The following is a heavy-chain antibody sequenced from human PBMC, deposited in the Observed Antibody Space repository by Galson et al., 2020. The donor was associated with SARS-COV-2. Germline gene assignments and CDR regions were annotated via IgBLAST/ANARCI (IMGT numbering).Heavy chain of an antibody. CDR2: IYHRGDT. CDR1: GYSVTGGYH. Sequence: ASETLSLTCSVSGYSVTGGYHWGWVRQPPGKGLEWIGRIYHRGDTYYNPSLKSRVTISMDTSKNQFSLKLTSVTAADTAVYYCTRALPEWEPRSWGQGTLVIVSS. J-gene: IGHJ4*02. D-gene: IGHD1-26*01. CDR3: TRALPEWEPRS. V-gene: IGHV4-38-2*02.